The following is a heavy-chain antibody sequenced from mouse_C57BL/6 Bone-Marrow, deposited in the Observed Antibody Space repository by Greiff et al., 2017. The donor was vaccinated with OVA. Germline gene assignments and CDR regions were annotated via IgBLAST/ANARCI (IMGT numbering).Heavy chain of an antibody. Sequence: VQLQQSGPELVKPGASVKISCKASGYSFTGYYMNWVKQSPEKSLEWIGEINPSTGGTNYNQKFKAKATLTVEKFSSTAYMQFKSLTSEDSAVSYCARGGTRPFAYWGQGTLVTVSA. J-gene: IGHJ3*01. CDR1: GYSFTGYY. V-gene: IGHV1-42*01. CDR2: INPSTGGT. D-gene: IGHD4-1*01. CDR3: ARGGTRPFAY.